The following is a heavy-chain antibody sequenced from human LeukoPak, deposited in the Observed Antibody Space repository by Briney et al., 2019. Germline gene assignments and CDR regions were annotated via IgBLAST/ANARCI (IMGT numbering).Heavy chain of an antibody. D-gene: IGHD3-16*01. V-gene: IGHV3-48*03. Sequence: PGGTLGPSRAASRFAFSTVETNGVSQAPGKGLAWVSYISSRGRTIFYADSVRGRFIISRDNAKNSLYLQMNTLRDKDADVCECARPSGGRSYALIDYWVRGPVTMVTVSS. CDR2: ISSRGRTI. CDR3: ARPSGGRSYALIDYWV. J-gene: IGHJ3*01. CDR1: RFAFSTVE.